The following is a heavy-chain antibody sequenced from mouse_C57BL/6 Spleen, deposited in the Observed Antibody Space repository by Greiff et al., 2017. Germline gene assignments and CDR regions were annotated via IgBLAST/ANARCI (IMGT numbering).Heavy chain of an antibody. D-gene: IGHD3-2*02. CDR3: ARSDSSVPYYYAMDY. J-gene: IGHJ4*01. CDR1: GYTFTSYW. CDR2: IYPGSGST. V-gene: IGHV1-55*01. Sequence: VQLQQPGAELVKPGASVKMSCKASGYTFTSYWITWVKQRPGQGLEWIGDIYPGSGSTNYNEKFKSKATLTVDTSSSTAYMQLSSLTSEDSAVYYCARSDSSVPYYYAMDYWGQGTSVTVSS.